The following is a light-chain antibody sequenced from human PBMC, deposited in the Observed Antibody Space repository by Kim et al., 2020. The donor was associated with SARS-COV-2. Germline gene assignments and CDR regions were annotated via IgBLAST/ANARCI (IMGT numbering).Light chain of an antibody. CDR1: QSVSSN. CDR3: QQYNNWPPWT. CDR2: GAS. V-gene: IGKV3-15*01. Sequence: SPGEVATLSCGASQSVSSNLAWYQQKPGQAPRLLIYGASTRATGIPARFSGSGSGTEFTLTISSLQSEDFAVYYCQQYNNWPPWTFGQGTKVDIK. J-gene: IGKJ1*01.